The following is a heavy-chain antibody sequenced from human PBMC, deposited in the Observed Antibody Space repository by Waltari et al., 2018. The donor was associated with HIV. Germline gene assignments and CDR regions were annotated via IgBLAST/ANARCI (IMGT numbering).Heavy chain of an antibody. J-gene: IGHJ6*02. Sequence: VESGGNVVQPGGSLRLSCTASGFVFGSHWMHWFRQSPGGGLCWVSRIDNDGRVIKYANSVKGRFTLSRDNTKEMLFLEMKSLRSEDSGIYYCVKDVAVTHYGVYYSGLDVWGQGTTVTV. CDR3: VKDVAVTHYGVYYSGLDV. V-gene: IGHV3-74*03. CDR2: IDNDGRVI. CDR1: GFVFGSHW. D-gene: IGHD2-8*01.